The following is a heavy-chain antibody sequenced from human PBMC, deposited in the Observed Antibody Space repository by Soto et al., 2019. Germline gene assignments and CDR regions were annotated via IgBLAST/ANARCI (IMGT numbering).Heavy chain of an antibody. Sequence: VGSLRLSCAASGFTFSTYGMHWVRQPPGKGLEWVAVISSDGKSEHYADPVKGRFSISRDNSKNTLSLQMNSLRVEDTAVYYCAKTITTYSGDSRGRGALVDYWGQGTLVTVSS. J-gene: IGHJ4*02. D-gene: IGHD3-22*01. CDR1: GFTFSTYG. CDR3: AKTITTYSGDSRGRGALVDY. CDR2: ISSDGKSE. V-gene: IGHV3-30*18.